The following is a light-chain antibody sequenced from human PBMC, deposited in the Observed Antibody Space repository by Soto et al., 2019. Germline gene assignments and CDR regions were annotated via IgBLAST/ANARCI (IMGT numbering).Light chain of an antibody. CDR2: VAS. CDR3: QQSYTTPYT. CDR1: QSISSY. J-gene: IGKJ2*01. V-gene: IGKV1-39*01. Sequence: DLQMTQSPSSLSASVGDRVTITCRASQSISSYLNWYQQKPGKAPKILIYVASSLQSGVPSRFSGSGSGTDFTLTISSLQPEDFATYYCQQSYTTPYTFGQGTKLEIK.